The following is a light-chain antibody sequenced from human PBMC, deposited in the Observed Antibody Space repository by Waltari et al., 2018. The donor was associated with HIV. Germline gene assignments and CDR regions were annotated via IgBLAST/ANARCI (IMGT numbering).Light chain of an antibody. J-gene: IGKJ5*01. CDR3: QQRSTGPYT. V-gene: IGKV3-11*01. CDR2: DKS. Sequence: IVLTQSPATLSLSPRERATLSCRASQGVSSYLAWYQRRPCQAPRLLFDDKSSRATCIPTSVSGSEAETDFTRTISSLEPEDFAVYYSQQRSTGPYTFGQGTRLEIK. CDR1: QGVSSY.